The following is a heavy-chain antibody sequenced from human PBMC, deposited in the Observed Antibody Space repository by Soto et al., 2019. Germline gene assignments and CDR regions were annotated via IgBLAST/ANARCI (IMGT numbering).Heavy chain of an antibody. CDR3: ASDYSGYYGMDV. CDR1: GGSINSNSYY. CDR2: IYYSGNT. J-gene: IGHJ6*02. Sequence: SETLSLTCTVSGGSINSNSYYWGWIRQPPGKGLEWTGSIYYSGNTYYNPSLKSRVTMSVDTSKNQFSLNLSSVTAADTAVYYCASDYSGYYGMDVWGQGTTVTVSS. D-gene: IGHD2-15*01. V-gene: IGHV4-39*01.